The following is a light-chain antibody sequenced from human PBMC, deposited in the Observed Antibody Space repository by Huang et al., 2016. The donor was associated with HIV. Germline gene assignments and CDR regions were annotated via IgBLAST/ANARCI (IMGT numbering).Light chain of an antibody. V-gene: IGKV1-39*01. J-gene: IGKJ1*01. CDR1: QSISSY. Sequence: DIQMTQSPSSLSASVGDRVSITCRASQSISSYLNWYQQKPGKAPELLIYGASNLQSGVPSRFIGSGSGTDFSLTISSRQPEDFATYYCQQSDSVPRTFGQGTKVEIK. CDR3: QQSDSVPRT. CDR2: GAS.